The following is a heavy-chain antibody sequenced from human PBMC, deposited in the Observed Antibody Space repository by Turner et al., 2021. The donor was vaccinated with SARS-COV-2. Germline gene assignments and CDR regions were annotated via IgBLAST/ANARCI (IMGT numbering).Heavy chain of an antibody. V-gene: IGHV4-39*01. CDR3: ARSYHTYYFDY. D-gene: IGHD2-2*01. J-gene: IGHJ4*02. CDR1: GGSITSSTYY. Sequence: QLQLQESGPGLVKPSETLSLPCTVSGGSITSSTYYWGWIRQPPGKGLDWIGSIFSSGSTYYNPSLKSRVTISVDTSKNQFSLKLTSVTAADTAVYYCARSYHTYYFDYWGQGTLGTVSS. CDR2: IFSSGST.